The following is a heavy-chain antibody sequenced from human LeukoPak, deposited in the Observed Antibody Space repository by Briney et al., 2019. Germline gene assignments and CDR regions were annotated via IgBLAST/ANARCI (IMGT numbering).Heavy chain of an antibody. CDR3: ARGRGDYDSSGYYYDFDY. Sequence: PGGSLRLSCAASGFTFSDYYMSWIRQAPGKGLEWVPYISSSGSTIYYADSVKGRFTISRDNAKNSLYLQMNSLRAEDTAVYYCARGRGDYDSSGYYYDFDYWGQGTLVTVSS. CDR1: GFTFSDYY. D-gene: IGHD3-22*01. J-gene: IGHJ4*02. V-gene: IGHV3-11*01. CDR2: ISSSGSTI.